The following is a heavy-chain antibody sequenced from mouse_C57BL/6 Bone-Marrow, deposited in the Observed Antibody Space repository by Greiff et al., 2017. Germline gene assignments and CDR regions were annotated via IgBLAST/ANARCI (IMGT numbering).Heavy chain of an antibody. D-gene: IGHD1-1*01. J-gene: IGHJ3*01. CDR2: ISDGGSCT. Sequence: EVLLLQSGGGLVKPGASLKLSCAASGFTFSSYAMSWVRQTPEKRLEWVATISDGGSCTYYPDNVKGRFTISRDNAKNNLYLQMSHLKSEDTAIXYGARDSYYGSSPWFAYGGQGTLVTVSA. CDR1: GFTFSSYA. CDR3: ARDSYYGSSPWFAY. V-gene: IGHV5-4*01.